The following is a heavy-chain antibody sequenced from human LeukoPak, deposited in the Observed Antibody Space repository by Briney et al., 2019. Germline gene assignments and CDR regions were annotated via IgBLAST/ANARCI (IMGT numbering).Heavy chain of an antibody. V-gene: IGHV3-23*01. D-gene: IGHD4-23*01. Sequence: SGGSLRLSCAASGFTFSSYAMSWVRQAPGKGVEGVSAISGSGGSTYYADSVKGRFTISRDNSKNTLYLQMNSLRAEDTAVYYCAKDVGNTGPGAFDIWGQGTMVTVSS. CDR2: ISGSGGST. J-gene: IGHJ3*02. CDR1: GFTFSSYA. CDR3: AKDVGNTGPGAFDI.